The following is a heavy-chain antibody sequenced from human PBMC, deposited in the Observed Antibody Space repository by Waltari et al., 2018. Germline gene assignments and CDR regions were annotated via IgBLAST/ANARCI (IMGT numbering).Heavy chain of an antibody. V-gene: IGHV4-34*01. Sequence: QVQLQQWGAGLLKPSETLSLTCAVYGGSFSGYYCSWIRQPPGKGLEWIGEINHSGSTNYNPSLKSRVTISVDTSKNQFSLKLSSVTAADTAVYYCARDQTELVYAFDIWGQGTMVTVSS. J-gene: IGHJ3*02. CDR1: GGSFSGYY. CDR3: ARDQTELVYAFDI. CDR2: INHSGST. D-gene: IGHD6-13*01.